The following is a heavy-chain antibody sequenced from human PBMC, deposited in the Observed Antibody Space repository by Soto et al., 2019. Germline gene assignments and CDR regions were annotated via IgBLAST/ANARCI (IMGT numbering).Heavy chain of an antibody. J-gene: IGHJ4*02. D-gene: IGHD6-19*01. Sequence: QITLKESGPTLVKPTQTLTLTCTFSGFSLSSPAVGVNWIRQPPGKALEWLALIYWDDDKQYSPSLRSRLTITKDTSKNQVVLTMTHVDPVDTATYYCAHGSGWLSDYWGQGTLVTVSS. CDR1: GFSLSSPAVG. V-gene: IGHV2-5*02. CDR2: IYWDDDK. CDR3: AHGSGWLSDY.